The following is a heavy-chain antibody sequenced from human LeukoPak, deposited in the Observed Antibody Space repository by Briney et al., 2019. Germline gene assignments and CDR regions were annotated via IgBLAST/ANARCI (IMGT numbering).Heavy chain of an antibody. J-gene: IGHJ4*02. CDR2: INPNSGGT. D-gene: IGHD6-19*01. CDR1: GYTFTGYY. Sequence: ASVWVSCKASGYTFTGYYMHWVRQAPGQGLEWMGWINPNSGGTNYAQKFQGRVTMTRDTSISTAYMELSRLRSDDTAVYYCASHSSGWYEYYFDYWGQGTLVTVSS. V-gene: IGHV1-2*02. CDR3: ASHSSGWYEYYFDY.